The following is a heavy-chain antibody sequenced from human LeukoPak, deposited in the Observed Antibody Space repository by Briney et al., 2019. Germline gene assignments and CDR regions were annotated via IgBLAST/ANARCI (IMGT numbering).Heavy chain of an antibody. CDR2: ISGRGVST. J-gene: IGHJ4*02. Sequence: GGSLRLSCAASGFTFSSYAMTWVRQASGKGLEWVSAISGRGVSTYYADSVKGRFTISRDNSRNTLFPQMNSLRAEDTAVYYCANLLSTNSGSGSPFENWGQGTLVTVSS. CDR1: GFTFSSYA. V-gene: IGHV3-23*01. CDR3: ANLLSTNSGSGSPFEN. D-gene: IGHD3-10*01.